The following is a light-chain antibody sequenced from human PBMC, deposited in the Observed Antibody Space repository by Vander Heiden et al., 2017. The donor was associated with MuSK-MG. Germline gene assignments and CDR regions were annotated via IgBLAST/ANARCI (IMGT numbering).Light chain of an antibody. V-gene: IGLV1-44*01. Sequence: SVLTQPPPASGTPGPRVTIPCSGSSSNIGSNTVNWYQQHPGTAPKLLIYSNNQRPSGVPDRFSGSKSGTSASLAISGLQSEDEADYYCAAWDDSLNGVVFGGGTKLTVL. CDR1: SSNIGSNT. CDR2: SNN. J-gene: IGLJ2*01. CDR3: AAWDDSLNGVV.